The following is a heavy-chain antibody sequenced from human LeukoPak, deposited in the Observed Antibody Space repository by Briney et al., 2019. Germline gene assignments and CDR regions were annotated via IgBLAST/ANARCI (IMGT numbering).Heavy chain of an antibody. V-gene: IGHV1-69*13. CDR2: IIPIFGTA. Sequence: SVKVSCKASGGTVSSYAISWVRQAPGQGLEWMGGIIPIFGTANYSQKFQGRVTITADESTSTAYMELTSLRSEDTAVYDCARSWERGCFDIWGQGTMVTVSS. J-gene: IGHJ3*02. CDR3: ARSWERGCFDI. CDR1: GGTVSSYA. D-gene: IGHD1-26*01.